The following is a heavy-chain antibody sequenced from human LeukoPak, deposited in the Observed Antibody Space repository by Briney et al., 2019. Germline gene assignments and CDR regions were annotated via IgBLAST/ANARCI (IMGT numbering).Heavy chain of an antibody. D-gene: IGHD3-10*01. V-gene: IGHV1-8*01. J-gene: IGHJ5*02. Sequence: ASVKVSCKASGYTFTSYDINWVRQATGQGLEWMGWMNPNSGNTGYAQKFQGTVIMTTKTPINTAYMELSSLRSEGTAVYYCARSPEFLWFGELNCWFDLWGQETLVTVSS. CDR3: ARSPEFLWFGELNCWFDL. CDR2: MNPNSGNT. CDR1: GYTFTSYD.